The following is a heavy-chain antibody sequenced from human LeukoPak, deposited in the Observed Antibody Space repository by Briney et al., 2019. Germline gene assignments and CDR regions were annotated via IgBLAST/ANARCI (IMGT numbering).Heavy chain of an antibody. CDR3: ARDGAAAVLLQPPKQAVDNRADAFDI. D-gene: IGHD6-13*01. J-gene: IGHJ3*02. CDR2: IYYSGST. V-gene: IGHV4-59*01. Sequence: SETLSLTCTVSGGSISSYYWSWIRQPPGKGLEWIGYIYYSGSTGYNPSLKSRVTISVDTSKNQFSLKLSSVTAADTAVYYCARDGAAAVLLQPPKQAVDNRADAFDIWGQGTMVTVSS. CDR1: GGSISSYY.